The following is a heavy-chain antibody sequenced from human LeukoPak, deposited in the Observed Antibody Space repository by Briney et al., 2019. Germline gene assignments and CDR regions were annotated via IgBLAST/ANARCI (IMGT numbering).Heavy chain of an antibody. CDR1: GGSISSYY. V-gene: IGHV4-59*01. D-gene: IGHD6-19*01. J-gene: IGHJ4*02. Sequence: SETLSLTCTVSGGSISSYYWSWIRQPPGKGLEWIGYIHYSGSTNYNPSLKSRVTISVDTSKNQFSLKLSSVTAADTAVYYCARAYSSGWLSIWGQGTLVTVSS. CDR2: IHYSGST. CDR3: ARAYSSGWLSI.